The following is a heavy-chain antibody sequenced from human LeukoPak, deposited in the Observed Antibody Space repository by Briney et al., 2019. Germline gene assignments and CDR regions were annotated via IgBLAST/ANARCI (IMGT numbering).Heavy chain of an antibody. D-gene: IGHD1-1*01. V-gene: IGHV4-59*08. CDR3: AKNVTAGFFDY. Sequence: PSETLSLTCTLSGGSISSYYWSWIRQPPGKGLEWLAYIHNSGRTNYNPSLKSRLTISLDTSKNQFSLNVRSVTAADTAIYYCAKNVTAGFFDYWGQGILITVSS. CDR2: IHNSGRT. CDR1: GGSISSYY. J-gene: IGHJ4*02.